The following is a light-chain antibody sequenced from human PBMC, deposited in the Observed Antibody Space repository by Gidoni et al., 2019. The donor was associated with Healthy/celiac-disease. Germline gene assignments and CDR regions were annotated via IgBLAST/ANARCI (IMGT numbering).Light chain of an antibody. Sequence: VIWMTPSPSLLSASTGDRVTISCRMSQCISSYLAWYQQKPGKAPELLIYAASTLQSGVPSRCRGSGSGKDFTLTISCLQYEDFATYYCQQYYSFPITFGQGTRLEIK. CDR1: QCISSY. CDR2: AAS. J-gene: IGKJ5*01. CDR3: QQYYSFPIT. V-gene: IGKV1D-8*03.